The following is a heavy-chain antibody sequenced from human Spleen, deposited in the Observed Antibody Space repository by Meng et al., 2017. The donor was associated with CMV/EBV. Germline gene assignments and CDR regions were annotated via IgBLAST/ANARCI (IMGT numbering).Heavy chain of an antibody. V-gene: IGHV3-23*01. Sequence: FSSYAMTGVRQAPGKGLEWVSVISGSGGSTYYADSVKGRFTISRDNSKNTLYLQMNSLRAEDTAVYYCAKDPDYYDSSGFGSDAFDIWGQGTMVTVSS. D-gene: IGHD3-22*01. J-gene: IGHJ3*02. CDR2: ISGSGGST. CDR3: AKDPDYYDSSGFGSDAFDI. CDR1: FSSYA.